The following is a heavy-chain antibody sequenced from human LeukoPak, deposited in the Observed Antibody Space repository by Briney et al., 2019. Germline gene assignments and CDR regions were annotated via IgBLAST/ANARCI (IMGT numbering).Heavy chain of an antibody. J-gene: IGHJ4*02. D-gene: IGHD2-2*01. CDR1: GFTFSSYT. V-gene: IGHV3-23*01. Sequence: GGSLRLSCAASGFTFSSYTMSWVRQAPGKGLEWVSDISDSGDNTYYADSVKGRFTISRDNSKNTLYLQMHSLKAEDTAVYYCAKDGLGYCRSSICYASSPPFDNWGQGALVTVSS. CDR2: ISDSGDNT. CDR3: AKDGLGYCRSSICYASSPPFDN.